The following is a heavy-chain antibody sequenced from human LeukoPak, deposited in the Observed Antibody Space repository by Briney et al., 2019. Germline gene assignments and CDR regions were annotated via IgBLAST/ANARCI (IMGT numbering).Heavy chain of an antibody. V-gene: IGHV4-34*01. J-gene: IGHJ4*01. CDR1: GGSFSDHY. CDR3: TRRSLGHYLIWYFDY. D-gene: IGHD2-15*01. Sequence: SETLSLSCAVSGGSFSDHYWSWIRQPPGKGLEWIGEINHSGSDNYNPAPASRVSMSVDTSKNQFSLELNSTAAAEKAVYYCTRRSLGHYLIWYFDYWSHGTLVTVSS. CDR2: INHSGSD.